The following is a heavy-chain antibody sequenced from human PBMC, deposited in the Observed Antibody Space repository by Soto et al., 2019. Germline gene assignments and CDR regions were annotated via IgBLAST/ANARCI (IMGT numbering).Heavy chain of an antibody. D-gene: IGHD6-19*01. Sequence: QVQLVQSGAEVKKPGTSVKVSCTASGGTFSSYTISCVRQAPGQGLEWIGRIIPILGIANYAQKLQGRDTITADQSTSTAYKELSSLRADDTAVYYCARYNSRGWYPPSYYHGMDVSCHGTTVTVSS. CDR3: ARYNSRGWYPPSYYHGMDV. J-gene: IGHJ6*02. CDR1: GGTFSSYT. V-gene: IGHV1-69*02. CDR2: IIPILGIA.